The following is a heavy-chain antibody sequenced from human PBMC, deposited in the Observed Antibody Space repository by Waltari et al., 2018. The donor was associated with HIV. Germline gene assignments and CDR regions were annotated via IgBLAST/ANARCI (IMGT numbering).Heavy chain of an antibody. V-gene: IGHV5-51*03. D-gene: IGHD5-18*01. J-gene: IGHJ4*02. CDR2: ILTGDSDT. CDR3: ARLTTPNNYGDS. Sequence: EVQLVQSGAEVKKPGESLQISCKGPGHRFSSHWVGCVRPIPGKCLEWMGNILTGDSDTRYSPSVQGQVTISADQSINTAYLQWNSLKASESDKYYCARLTTPNNYGDSWGEGTQVTVST. CDR1: GHRFSSHW.